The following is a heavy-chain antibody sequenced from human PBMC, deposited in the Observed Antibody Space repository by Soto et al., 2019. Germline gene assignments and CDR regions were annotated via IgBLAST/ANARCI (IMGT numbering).Heavy chain of an antibody. D-gene: IGHD6-19*01. J-gene: IGHJ4*02. CDR1: GGSFSGYY. V-gene: IGHV4-34*01. CDR2: INHSGST. Sequence: PSETLSLTCAVYGGSFSGYYWSWIRQPPGKGLEWIGEINHSGSTNYNPSLKSRVTISVDTSKNQFSLKLSSVTAEDTAVYYCARAQSSGGWYYFDYWGQGTLVTVSS. CDR3: ARAQSSGGWYYFDY.